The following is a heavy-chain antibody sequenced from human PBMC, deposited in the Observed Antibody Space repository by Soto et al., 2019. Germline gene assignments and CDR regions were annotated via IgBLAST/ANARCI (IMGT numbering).Heavy chain of an antibody. D-gene: IGHD4-17*01. Sequence: SETLSLTCTVSGGSISSSSYYWGWIRQPPGKGLEWIGSIYYSGSTYYNPSLKSRVTISVDTSKNQFSLKLSSVTAADTAVYYCARQYGDYEGDAFDIWGQGTMVTVSS. CDR1: GGSISSSSYY. V-gene: IGHV4-39*01. J-gene: IGHJ3*02. CDR2: IYYSGST. CDR3: ARQYGDYEGDAFDI.